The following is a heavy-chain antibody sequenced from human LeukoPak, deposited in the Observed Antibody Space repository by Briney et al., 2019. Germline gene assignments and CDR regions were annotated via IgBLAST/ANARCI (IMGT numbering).Heavy chain of an antibody. CDR3: ARDRSSGWADY. J-gene: IGHJ4*02. V-gene: IGHV4-4*07. CDR2: IYTSGST. D-gene: IGHD6-19*01. Sequence: ASETLSLTCTVSGGSISSYYWSWIRQPAGKGLEWIGRIYTSGSTNYNPSLKSRVTMSVDTSKNQFSLKLSSVTAADTAAYYCARDRSSGWADYWGQGTLVTVSS. CDR1: GGSISSYY.